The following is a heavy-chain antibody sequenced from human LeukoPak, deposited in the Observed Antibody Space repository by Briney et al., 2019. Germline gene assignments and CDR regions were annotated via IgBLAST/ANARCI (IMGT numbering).Heavy chain of an antibody. CDR1: GFTFSSYG. D-gene: IGHD3-10*01. CDR3: AKGPGETPGTMVRQGTSYYYYYYMDV. CDR2: IRYDGSNK. Sequence: GGSLRLSCAASGFTFSSYGMHWVRQAPGKGLEWVAFIRYDGSNKYYADSVKGRFTISRDNSKNTLYLQMNSLRAEDTAVYYCAKGPGETPGTMVRQGTSYYYYYYMDVWGRGTTVTISS. J-gene: IGHJ6*03. V-gene: IGHV3-30*02.